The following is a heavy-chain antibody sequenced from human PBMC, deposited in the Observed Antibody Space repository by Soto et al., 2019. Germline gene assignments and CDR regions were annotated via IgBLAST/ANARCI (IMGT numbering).Heavy chain of an antibody. D-gene: IGHD4-17*01. CDR2: ISGSGGST. CDR1: GFTFSSYA. CDR3: AKAPDYGDFHNWFDP. V-gene: IGHV3-23*01. J-gene: IGHJ5*02. Sequence: GGSLRLSCAASGFTFSSYAMSWVRLAPGKGLEWVSAISGSGGSTYYADSVKGRFTISRDNSKNTLYLQMNSLRAEDTAVYYCAKAPDYGDFHNWFDPWGQGTLVTVSS.